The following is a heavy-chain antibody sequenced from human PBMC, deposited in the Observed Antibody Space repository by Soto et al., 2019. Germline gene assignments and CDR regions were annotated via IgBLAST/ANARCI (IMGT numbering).Heavy chain of an antibody. CDR1: GFTFSSYW. Sequence: GESLKISCAASGFTFSSYWMSWVRQAPGKGLEWVANIKQDGSEKYYVDSVKGRFTISRDNAKNSLYLQMNSLRAEDTAVYYCARDHLGATTANFDYWGQGTLVTVSS. D-gene: IGHD1-26*01. CDR3: ARDHLGATTANFDY. J-gene: IGHJ4*02. V-gene: IGHV3-7*05. CDR2: IKQDGSEK.